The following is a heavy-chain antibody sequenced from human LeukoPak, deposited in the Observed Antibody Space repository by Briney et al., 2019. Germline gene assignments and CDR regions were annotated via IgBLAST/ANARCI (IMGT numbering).Heavy chain of an antibody. CDR3: ARDRGIAAHYGMDV. J-gene: IGHJ6*02. D-gene: IGHD6-6*01. Sequence: GRSLRVSCAASGFIFSNYGMHWVRQAPGKGLEWVAVIWYDGSNKYYADSVKGRFTISRDNSKNTVFLQMNNLRADDTAMYYCARDRGIAAHYGMDVWGQGTTVTVSS. CDR2: IWYDGSNK. V-gene: IGHV3-33*01. CDR1: GFIFSNYG.